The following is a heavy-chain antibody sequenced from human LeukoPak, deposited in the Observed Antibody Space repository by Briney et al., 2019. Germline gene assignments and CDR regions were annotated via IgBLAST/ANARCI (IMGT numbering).Heavy chain of an antibody. D-gene: IGHD3-9*01. CDR1: GFTFRRYD. V-gene: IGHV3-21*01. CDR2: ISSSMISI. J-gene: IGHJ4*02. Sequence: PGGSLRLSWASSGFTFRRYDMNWVRQAPGKGLEWVSFISSSMISIHYADSVQGRFTISRDNARNILYLQVNSLRAEDTAVYYCARVYDVLTGGFDHWGQGALVTVSS. CDR3: ARVYDVLTGGFDH.